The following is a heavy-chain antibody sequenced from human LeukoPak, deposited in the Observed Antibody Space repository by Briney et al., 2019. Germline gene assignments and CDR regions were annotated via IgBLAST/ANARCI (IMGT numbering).Heavy chain of an antibody. Sequence: GGSLRLSCAASGFTFSSYWMSWVRQAPGKGLEWVANIKQDGSEKYYVDSVKGRFTISRDNAKNSLYLQMNSLRAEDTAVYYCARDGPKARYSSGWNDYWGQGTLVTVSS. CDR1: GFTFSSYW. CDR2: IKQDGSEK. D-gene: IGHD6-19*01. CDR3: ARDGPKARYSSGWNDY. J-gene: IGHJ4*02. V-gene: IGHV3-7*01.